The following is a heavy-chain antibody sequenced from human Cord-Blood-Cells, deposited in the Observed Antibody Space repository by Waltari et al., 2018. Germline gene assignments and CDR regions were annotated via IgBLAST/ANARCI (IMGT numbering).Heavy chain of an antibody. D-gene: IGHD3-10*01. J-gene: IGHJ4*02. V-gene: IGHV3-48*03. CDR1: GFTFISYE. CDR3: ARDGVLLWFGELFDY. Sequence: EVQLVESGGGLVQPGGSLRPSCAASGFTFISYEMNWVRQAPGKGLEWVSYISSSGSTIYYADSVKGRFTISRDNAKNSLYLQMNSLRAEDTAVYYCARDGVLLWFGELFDYWGQGTLVTVSS. CDR2: ISSSGSTI.